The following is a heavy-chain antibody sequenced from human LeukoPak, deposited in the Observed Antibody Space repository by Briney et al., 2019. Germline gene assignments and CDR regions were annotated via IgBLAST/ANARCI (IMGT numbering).Heavy chain of an antibody. Sequence: PGGSLRLSCAASGFTFSSYAMSWVRQAPGKGLVWVSRIDSDGSRTNYADSMKGRFTISRDNAKNTLYLQMNRLRAEDTAVYYCARGPYYYDSRAAYDYWGQGTLVTVSS. D-gene: IGHD3-22*01. CDR1: GFTFSSYA. V-gene: IGHV3-74*01. CDR3: ARGPYYYDSRAAYDY. J-gene: IGHJ4*02. CDR2: IDSDGSRT.